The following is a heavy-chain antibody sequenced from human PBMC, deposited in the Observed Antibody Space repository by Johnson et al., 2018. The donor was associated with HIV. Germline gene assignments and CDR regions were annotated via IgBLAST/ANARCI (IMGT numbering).Heavy chain of an antibody. CDR2: IWYDGSNK. V-gene: IGHV3-33*06. Sequence: QVQLVESGGGVVQPGRSLRLSCAASGFTFSSYGMHWVRQAPGKGLEWVAVIWYDGSNKYYEDSVRGRFTISRDNSKNTLYLQMNSLRAEDTAVGYCAKVREAAAGLDAVDIWGQGTMVTVSS. J-gene: IGHJ3*02. CDR1: GFTFSSYG. D-gene: IGHD6-13*01. CDR3: AKVREAAAGLDAVDI.